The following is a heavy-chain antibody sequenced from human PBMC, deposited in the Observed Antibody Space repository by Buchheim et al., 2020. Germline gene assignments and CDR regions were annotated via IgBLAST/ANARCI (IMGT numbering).Heavy chain of an antibody. CDR1: GYTFTSYG. CDR3: ARSPRAYDFWSDYSAEGGWGYFDY. J-gene: IGHJ4*02. D-gene: IGHD3-3*01. Sequence: QVHLVQSGAEVKKPGASVKVSCKASGYTFTSYGISWVRQAPGQGLEWMGWITTYNGNTNYAQKLQGRVTMTTDTSTSTAYMELRSLRSDDTAVYYCARSPRAYDFWSDYSAEGGWGYFDYWGQGTL. V-gene: IGHV1-18*01. CDR2: ITTYNGNT.